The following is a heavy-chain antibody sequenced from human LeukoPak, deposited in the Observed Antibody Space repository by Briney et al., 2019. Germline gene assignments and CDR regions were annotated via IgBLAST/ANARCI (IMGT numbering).Heavy chain of an antibody. CDR2: IYYSGGT. J-gene: IGHJ6*03. V-gene: IGHV4-59*01. D-gene: IGHD6-13*01. Sequence: ASETLSLTCTVSGASISPYYWNWIRQPPGKGLEWIGYIYYSGGTNYNDSLKSRVTISVDTSQNQFSLRLSSMTAADTAVYYCARRAAAVGTYYMDVWGKGTTVTVSS. CDR1: GASISPYY. CDR3: ARRAAAVGTYYMDV.